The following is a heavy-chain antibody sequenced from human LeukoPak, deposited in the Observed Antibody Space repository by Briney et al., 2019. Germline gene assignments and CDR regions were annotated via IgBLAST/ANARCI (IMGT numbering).Heavy chain of an antibody. J-gene: IGHJ4*02. CDR3: ARHGDYGGKVFDY. Sequence: SETLSLTCTVSGGSISSYYWSWIRQPPGKGLEWIGYIYYSGSTNYNPSLKSRVTISVDTSKNQLSLKLSSVTAADTAVYYCARHGDYGGKVFDYWGQGTLVTVSS. V-gene: IGHV4-59*08. CDR1: GGSISSYY. CDR2: IYYSGST. D-gene: IGHD4-17*01.